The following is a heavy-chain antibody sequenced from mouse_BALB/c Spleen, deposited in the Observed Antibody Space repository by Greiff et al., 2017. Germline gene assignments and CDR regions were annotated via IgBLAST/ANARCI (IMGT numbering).Heavy chain of an antibody. Sequence: QVQLQQSGAELAKPGASVKMSCKASGYTFTSYWMHWVKQRPGQGLEWIGYINPSTGYTEYNQKFKDKATLTADKSSSTAYMQLSSLTSEDSAVYYCARNDGNCFDYWGQGTTLTVSS. CDR3: ARNDGNCFDY. CDR1: GYTFTSYW. D-gene: IGHD2-1*01. J-gene: IGHJ2*01. V-gene: IGHV1-7*01. CDR2: INPSTGYT.